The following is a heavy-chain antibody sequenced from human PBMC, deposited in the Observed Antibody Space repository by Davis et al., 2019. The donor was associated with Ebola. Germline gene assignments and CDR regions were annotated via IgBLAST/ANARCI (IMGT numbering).Heavy chain of an antibody. D-gene: IGHD3-16*01. CDR3: AKDLGPGVDYYYGMDV. J-gene: IGHJ6*02. Sequence: GESLKISCTASGFIFSIHWMSWVRQAPGKGLEWVSYISSSSSYTNYADSVKGRFTISRDNAKNSLYLQMNSLRAEDTALYYCAKDLGPGVDYYYGMDVWGQGTTVTVSS. CDR2: ISSSSSYT. V-gene: IGHV3-11*05. CDR1: GFIFSIHW.